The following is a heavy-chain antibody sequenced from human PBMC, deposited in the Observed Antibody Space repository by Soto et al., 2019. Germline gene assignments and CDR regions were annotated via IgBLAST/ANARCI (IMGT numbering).Heavy chain of an antibody. D-gene: IGHD3-10*01. CDR1: VGSISSGGYY. CDR3: ARQTNYGSGSYYNVSHWFDP. J-gene: IGHJ5*02. V-gene: IGHV4-31*03. Sequence: SETLSRTCTVSVGSISSGGYYWSWIRQHPGKGLEWIGYIYYSGSTYYNPSLKSRVTISVDTSKNQFSLKLSSVTAADTAVYYCARQTNYGSGSYYNVSHWFDPWGQGNLLTVSS. CDR2: IYYSGST.